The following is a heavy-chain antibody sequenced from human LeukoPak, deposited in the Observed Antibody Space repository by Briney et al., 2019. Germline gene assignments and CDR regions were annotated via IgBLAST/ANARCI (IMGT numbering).Heavy chain of an antibody. D-gene: IGHD2-8*01. CDR3: AREAAHCSNGVCPLDY. Sequence: GGSLRLSCAASGFTFSSYDFHWVRQATVKGLQWVSAIGTAGDTYYLDSVKGRFTISRENAKNSLYLQMNSLRAGDTAVYYCAREAAHCSNGVCPLDYWGQGTRVTVSS. J-gene: IGHJ4*02. CDR2: IGTAGDT. V-gene: IGHV3-13*01. CDR1: GFTFSSYD.